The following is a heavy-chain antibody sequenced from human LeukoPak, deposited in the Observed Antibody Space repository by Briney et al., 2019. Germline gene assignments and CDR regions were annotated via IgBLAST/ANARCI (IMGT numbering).Heavy chain of an antibody. V-gene: IGHV4-38-2*02. CDR2: IYHSGDT. CDR3: ARERFYDSGSS. CDR1: GYSITSGYY. Sequence: SETLSLTCIVSGYSITSGYYWGWIRQPPGKGLEWIGSIYHSGDTYYNPSLKSRVTISVDTSKNQFSLKLSSVTAADTAVYYCARERFYDSGSSWGQGTLVTVSS. J-gene: IGHJ5*02. D-gene: IGHD3-10*01.